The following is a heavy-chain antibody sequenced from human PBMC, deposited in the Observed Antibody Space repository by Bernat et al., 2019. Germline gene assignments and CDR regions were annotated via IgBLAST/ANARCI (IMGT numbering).Heavy chain of an antibody. J-gene: IGHJ3*02. Sequence: QVQLVQSGAEVKKPGASVKVSCKASGYTFTSYGISWVRQAPGQGLEWMGIINPSGGSTSYAQKFQGRVTMTRDTSTSTVYMELSSLRSEDTAVYYCARRGDYNYAFDIWGQGTMVTVSS. CDR3: ARRGDYNYAFDI. CDR1: GYTFTSYG. CDR2: INPSGGST. D-gene: IGHD5-24*01. V-gene: IGHV1-46*01.